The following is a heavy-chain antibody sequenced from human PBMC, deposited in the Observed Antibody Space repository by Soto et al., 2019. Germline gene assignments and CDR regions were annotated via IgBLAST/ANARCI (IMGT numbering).Heavy chain of an antibody. Sequence: PGGSLRLSCAASGFTFSDYYMIWIRQAPGKGLEWVSYVSDSGSTISYADSVKGRFTISRDNAKYSLYLQMNSLRAEDTAVYYCASSLPYYFWTGYPNWFDPWGQGTLVTVSS. V-gene: IGHV3-11*01. CDR2: VSDSGSTI. CDR3: ASSLPYYFWTGYPNWFDP. J-gene: IGHJ5*02. CDR1: GFTFSDYY. D-gene: IGHD3-3*01.